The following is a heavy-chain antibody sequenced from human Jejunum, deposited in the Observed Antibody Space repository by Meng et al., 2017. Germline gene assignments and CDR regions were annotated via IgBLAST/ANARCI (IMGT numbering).Heavy chain of an antibody. J-gene: IGHJ4*02. CDR2: VNAGNGNT. CDR3: ARLYYFDSSGTYDY. V-gene: IGHV1-3*01. D-gene: IGHD3-22*01. Sequence: QVPLVQSGAEVKKPGASVTVSCKASGYTFKNYLIHWVRQAPGQRLEWMGWVNAGNGNTKSSQNFQGRVTFNRDTSATTAYMELSSLTPEDTAVYYCARLYYFDSSGTYDYWGQGTLVTVSS. CDR1: GYTFKNYL.